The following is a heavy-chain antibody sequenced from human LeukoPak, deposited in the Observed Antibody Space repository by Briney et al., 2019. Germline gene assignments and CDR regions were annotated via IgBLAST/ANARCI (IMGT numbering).Heavy chain of an antibody. CDR3: ARNSHYYYYMDV. V-gene: IGHV4-38-2*01. J-gene: IGHJ6*03. CDR2: IYHSGST. CDR1: GYSISSGYY. Sequence: SETLSLTCAVSGYSISSGYYWGWIRQAPGKGLEWIGNIYHSGSTYYNPSLKSRVTISVDTSKNQFSLKLTSVTAADTAVYYCARNSHYYYYMDVWGIGTTVTVSS. D-gene: IGHD4-23*01.